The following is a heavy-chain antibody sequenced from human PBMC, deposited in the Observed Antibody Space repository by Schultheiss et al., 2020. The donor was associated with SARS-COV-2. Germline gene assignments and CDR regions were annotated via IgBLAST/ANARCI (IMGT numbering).Heavy chain of an antibody. CDR3: ARDPQDYYYGMDV. CDR1: GGTFSSYA. V-gene: IGHV1-69*13. Sequence: SVKVSCKASGGTFSSYAISWVRQAPGQGLEWMGGIIPIFGTANYAQKFQGRVTITADESTSTAYMELSSLRSEDTAVYYCARDPQDYYYGMDVWGQGTTVTVSS. J-gene: IGHJ6*02. CDR2: IIPIFGTA.